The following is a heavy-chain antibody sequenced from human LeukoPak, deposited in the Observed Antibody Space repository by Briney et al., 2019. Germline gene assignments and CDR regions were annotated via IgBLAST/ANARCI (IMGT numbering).Heavy chain of an antibody. J-gene: IGHJ4*02. CDR1: GFTFGEYG. V-gene: IGHV3-49*03. CDR3: TRGVGQQLIPPDY. Sequence: PGRSLRLSCTASGFTFGEYGMSWFRQAPGKGLEWVGFIRSRTYGGTTGYAASVKDTFTISRDDSKIVNYLQMNSRKSEDTAFYYCTRGVGQQLIPPDYWGQGTLVTVS. D-gene: IGHD6-13*01. CDR2: IRSRTYGGTT.